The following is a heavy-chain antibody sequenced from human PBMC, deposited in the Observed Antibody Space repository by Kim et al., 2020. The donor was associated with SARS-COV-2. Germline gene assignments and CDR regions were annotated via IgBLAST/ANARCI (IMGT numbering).Heavy chain of an antibody. J-gene: IGHJ4*02. V-gene: IGHV4-34*01. CDR3: GRTSRNLRLFMGRGVVRRGNHIDL. D-gene: IGHD3-10*01. Sequence: SETLSLTCAVNGGSFSGYYWSWIRQPPGEGLEWIGEINHTGNTTYNPSLKRRVTMSVDTAKNQFSLKLISVTAADAAVYYCGRTSRNLRLFMGRGVVRRGNHIDLWGQGILVAVSS. CDR1: GGSFSGYY. CDR2: INHTGNT.